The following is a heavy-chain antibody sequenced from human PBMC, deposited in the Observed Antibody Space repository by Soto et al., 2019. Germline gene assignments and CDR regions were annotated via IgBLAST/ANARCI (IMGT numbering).Heavy chain of an antibody. V-gene: IGHV3-49*03. CDR3: TRFRGRNDYDFWSGYYTGLDY. D-gene: IGHD3-3*01. Sequence: GGSLRLSCTASGFTFGDYAMSWFRQAPGKGLEWVGFIRSKAYGGTTEYAASVKGRFTISRDDSKSIAYLQMNSLKTEDTAVYYCTRFRGRNDYDFWSGYYTGLDYWGQGTLVTVSS. CDR2: IRSKAYGGTT. J-gene: IGHJ4*02. CDR1: GFTFGDYA.